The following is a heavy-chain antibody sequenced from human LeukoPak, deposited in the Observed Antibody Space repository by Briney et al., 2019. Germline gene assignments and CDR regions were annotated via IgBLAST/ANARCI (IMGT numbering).Heavy chain of an antibody. Sequence: SQTLSLTCGVSGGAIYITNYGSWVRPAPGEGLGWSGEISHSGTTNYNPSLRSRLTMLLDRANDQFSLSLPSVTAADSAVYYCTRENRPFCPFAYWGQGVLVTVSS. D-gene: IGHD2/OR15-2a*01. J-gene: IGHJ4*02. CDR2: ISHSGTT. V-gene: IGHV4-4*02. CDR1: GGAIYITNY. CDR3: TRENRPFCPFAY.